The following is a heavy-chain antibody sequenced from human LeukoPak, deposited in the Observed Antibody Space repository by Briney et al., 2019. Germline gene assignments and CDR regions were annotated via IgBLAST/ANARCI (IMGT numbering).Heavy chain of an antibody. CDR1: GGSISSGGYY. J-gene: IGHJ3*02. CDR3: ARDLMATNTNDAFDI. CDR2: IYYSGST. V-gene: IGHV4-31*03. Sequence: SETLSLTCTVSGGSISSGGYYWSWIRQHPGKGLEWIGYIYYSGSTYYNPSLKSRVTISVDTSKNQFSLKLSSVTAADTAVYYCARDLMATNTNDAFDIWGQGTMVTVSS. D-gene: IGHD5-24*01.